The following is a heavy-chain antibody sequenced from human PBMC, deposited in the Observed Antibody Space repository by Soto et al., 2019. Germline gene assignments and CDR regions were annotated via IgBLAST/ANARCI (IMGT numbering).Heavy chain of an antibody. J-gene: IGHJ5*02. CDR3: ARIAAAGHNWFDP. V-gene: IGHV1-2*02. CDR1: GYTFTGYY. CDR2: INPNSGGT. Sequence: SVKVSCKASGYTFTGYYMHWVRQAPGQGLEWMGWINPNSGGTNYAQKFQGRVTMTRDTSISTAYMELSRLRSDDTAVYYCARIAAAGHNWFDPWGQGTLVTVSS. D-gene: IGHD6-13*01.